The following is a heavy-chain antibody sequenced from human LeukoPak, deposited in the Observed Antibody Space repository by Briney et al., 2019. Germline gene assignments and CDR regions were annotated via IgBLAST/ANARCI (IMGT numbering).Heavy chain of an antibody. CDR2: ISGSGGST. CDR1: GFIFSNYG. D-gene: IGHD3-10*01. V-gene: IGHV3-23*01. J-gene: IGHJ6*02. Sequence: GGSLRLSCAASGFIFSNYGMNWVRQAPGKGLEWVSAISGSGGSTYYADSVKGRFTISRDNSKNTLYLQMNSLRAEDTAVYYCAKLGSWFYYYGMDVWGQGTTVTVSS. CDR3: AKLGSWFYYYGMDV.